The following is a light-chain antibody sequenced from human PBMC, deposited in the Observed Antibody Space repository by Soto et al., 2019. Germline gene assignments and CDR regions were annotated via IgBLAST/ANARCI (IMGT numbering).Light chain of an antibody. CDR3: QSYDSSLSVPYPYV. V-gene: IGLV2-14*01. Sequence: QSALTQPASVSGSPGQSITISCTGTSSDVGGYDFVSWYQQLPGKAPKLMIYEVTNRPSGFSNRFSGSKSGNTASLTISGLQAEDEADYYCQSYDSSLSVPYPYVFGTGTKLTVL. CDR1: SSDVGGYDF. CDR2: EVT. J-gene: IGLJ1*01.